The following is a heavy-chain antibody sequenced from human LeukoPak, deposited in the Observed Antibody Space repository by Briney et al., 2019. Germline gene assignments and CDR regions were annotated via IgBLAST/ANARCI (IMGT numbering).Heavy chain of an antibody. CDR3: ARGIAAAGTLI. Sequence: PGGSLRLSCAASGFTFSSYSMNWVRQAPGKGLEWVSSISSSSSYIYYADSVKGRFAISRDNAKNSLYLQMNSLRAEDTAVYYCARGIAAAGTLIWGQGTMVTVSS. CDR2: ISSSSSYI. D-gene: IGHD6-13*01. V-gene: IGHV3-21*01. CDR1: GFTFSSYS. J-gene: IGHJ3*02.